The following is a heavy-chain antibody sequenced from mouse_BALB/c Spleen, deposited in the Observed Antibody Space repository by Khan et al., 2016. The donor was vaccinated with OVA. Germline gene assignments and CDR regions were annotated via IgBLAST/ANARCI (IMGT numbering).Heavy chain of an antibody. CDR3: ARNFLYYYGRSPFAY. CDR1: GYTFTDYS. CDR2: INTETGEP. V-gene: IGHV9-2-1*01. D-gene: IGHD1-1*01. J-gene: IGHJ3*01. Sequence: QIQLVQSGPELKKPGETVKISCKASGYTFTDYSMHWVKQAPGKGLKWMGWINTETGEPTYADDFKGRFAFSLETSASTAYLQINNLKNEDTATYYCARNFLYYYGRSPFAYWGQVTLVTGSA.